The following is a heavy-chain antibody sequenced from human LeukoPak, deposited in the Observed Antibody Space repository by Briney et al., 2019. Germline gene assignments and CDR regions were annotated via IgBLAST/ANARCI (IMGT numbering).Heavy chain of an antibody. V-gene: IGHV4-39*07. CDR2: IYSSGST. D-gene: IGHD2-2*01. CDR3: ARSDGHGLVGI. Sequence: SEALSLTCSVSGVSISSGSNYWGWIRQPPGKTLEWIGSIYSSGSTHYNPSLKSRVIILIDTAKNHFSLNLSSVTAADTAVYHCARSDGHGLVGIWGQGTMVTVSS. CDR1: GVSISSGSNY. J-gene: IGHJ3*02.